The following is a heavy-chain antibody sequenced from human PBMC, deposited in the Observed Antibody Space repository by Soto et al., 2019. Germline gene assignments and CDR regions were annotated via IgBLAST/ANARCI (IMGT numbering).Heavy chain of an antibody. CDR2: ISYDGRNE. Sequence: SLRLXFASSVLTFIIYVMHCFLQAPGKGLEWLAVISYDGRNEQYADSVKGRFTISRDNSKNTLDLQMNRLRAEDTAVYYCAKDLEASPAEDYYYGMDVWGQGTTVTVSS. CDR3: AKDLEASPAEDYYYGMDV. J-gene: IGHJ6*02. CDR1: VLTFIIYV. D-gene: IGHD1-26*01. V-gene: IGHV3-30*18.